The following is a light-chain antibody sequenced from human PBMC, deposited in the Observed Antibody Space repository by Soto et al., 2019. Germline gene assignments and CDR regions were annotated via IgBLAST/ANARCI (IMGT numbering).Light chain of an antibody. CDR3: LSGHSRP. V-gene: IGKV1-12*02. CDR2: AAS. CDR1: QGLSSY. J-gene: IGKJ4*01. Sequence: DIQMTQSPSSVSASVGDRVTITCRASQGLSSYLAWYQQKPGKAPKLLIYAASNLQSGVPSRFSGSGSGTDFTLTLSSLQPEDFATYFCLSGHSRPFGGGTKVEIK.